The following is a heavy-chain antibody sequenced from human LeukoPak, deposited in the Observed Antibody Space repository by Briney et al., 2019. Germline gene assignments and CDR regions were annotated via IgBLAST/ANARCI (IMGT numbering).Heavy chain of an antibody. CDR1: GFIFSNYA. CDR2: ISAAGDVT. Sequence: PGGSLRLSCVGSGFIFSNYAMNWLRQAPGKGLEWVSTISAAGDVTYHADSVKGRFTISSDNSKNKLFMQMNSLRAEDTAVYYCAKKRGETGDYFDYWGQGTLVTVSS. J-gene: IGHJ4*02. D-gene: IGHD7-27*01. CDR3: AKKRGETGDYFDY. V-gene: IGHV3-23*01.